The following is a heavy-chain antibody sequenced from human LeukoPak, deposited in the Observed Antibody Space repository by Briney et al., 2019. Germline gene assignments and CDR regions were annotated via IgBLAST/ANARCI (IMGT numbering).Heavy chain of an antibody. CDR2: IYHSGNT. CDR3: ARSPGDFWSGYLNWFDP. V-gene: IGHV4-38-2*02. J-gene: IGHJ5*02. Sequence: PSETLSLTCTVSGYSISSGYYWGWIRQPPGKGQEGIGSIYHSGNTYYNPSLKRRVTISVDTSKNKFSLKLSSVTAADTAVYYCARSPGDFWSGYLNWFDPWGQGTLVTVSS. D-gene: IGHD3-3*01. CDR1: GYSISSGYY.